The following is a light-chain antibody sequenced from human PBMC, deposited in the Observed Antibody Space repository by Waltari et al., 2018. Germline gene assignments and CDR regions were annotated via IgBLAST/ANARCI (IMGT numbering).Light chain of an antibody. CDR2: AAS. CDR3: QKFDRSPLT. CDR1: YDINNY. Sequence: DIQMTQSPSSLSASVGDRVTITCRASYDINNYLAWYQQKPGKVPVLVIYAASTPSSGVPSRFSGSGFGRDFTLTISSLQPEDVATYYCQKFDRSPLTFGGGTKVEI. J-gene: IGKJ4*01. V-gene: IGKV1-27*01.